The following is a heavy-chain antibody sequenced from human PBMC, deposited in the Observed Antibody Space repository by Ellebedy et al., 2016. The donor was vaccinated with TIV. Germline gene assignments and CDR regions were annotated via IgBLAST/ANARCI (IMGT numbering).Heavy chain of an antibody. CDR2: ISSSSSTI. CDR3: ARDTHSGSYDWFDP. V-gene: IGHV3-48*02. D-gene: IGHD1-26*01. Sequence: GESLKISCAASGFTFSSYSMNWVRQAPGKGLEWVSYISSSSSTIYYADSVKGRFTISRDNAKNSLYLQMNSLRDEDTAVYCCARDTHSGSYDWFDPWGQGTLVTVSS. J-gene: IGHJ5*02. CDR1: GFTFSSYS.